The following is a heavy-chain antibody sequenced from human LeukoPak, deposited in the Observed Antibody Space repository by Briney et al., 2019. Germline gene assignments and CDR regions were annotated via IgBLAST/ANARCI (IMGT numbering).Heavy chain of an antibody. V-gene: IGHV1-2*02. J-gene: IGHJ5*02. CDR2: INPDSGGT. D-gene: IGHD2-2*01. CDR1: GYTFTDYY. CDR3: TREARVGNWFNP. Sequence: ASVKVSCRASGYTFTDYYIHWVRQAPGQGLEWMGWINPDSGGTNYAQKFQGRVTMTRDTSIRTVYMDLGRLRSDDTAVFYCTREARVGNWFNPWGQGTQVTVSS.